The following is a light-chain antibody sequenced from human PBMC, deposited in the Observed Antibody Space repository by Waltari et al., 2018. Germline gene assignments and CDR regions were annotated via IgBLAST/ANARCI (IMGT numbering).Light chain of an antibody. CDR3: QQYYSYPPYT. J-gene: IGKJ2*01. V-gene: IGKV1-8*01. CDR2: AAS. Sequence: AIRMTQSPSSLSASTGDRVTITCRASQGISSYLAWYQQKPGKAPKLLIYAASTLHSGVPSRFSGSGSGTDFTLTISCLQSEDLATYYCQQYYSYPPYTLGQGTKLEIK. CDR1: QGISSY.